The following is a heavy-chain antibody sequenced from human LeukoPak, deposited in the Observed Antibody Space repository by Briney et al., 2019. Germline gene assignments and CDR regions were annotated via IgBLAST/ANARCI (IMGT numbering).Heavy chain of an antibody. J-gene: IGHJ4*02. V-gene: IGHV4-39*01. D-gene: IGHD4-17*01. CDR3: AGRGLGTTPYFDY. CDR1: GGSMSSSNYY. CDR2: IHHSGST. Sequence: SETLSLTCIVSGGSMSSSNYYWGWIRQPPGRGLEWIGSIHHSGSTYYNPSLKSRVTISVDTSKNQFSLKLSSVTAADTAVYYCAGRGLGTTPYFDYWGQGTLVTVSS.